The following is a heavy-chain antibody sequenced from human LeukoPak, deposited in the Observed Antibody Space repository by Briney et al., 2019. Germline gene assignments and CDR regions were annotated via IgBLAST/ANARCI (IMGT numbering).Heavy chain of an antibody. D-gene: IGHD3-22*01. J-gene: IGHJ3*02. Sequence: EASVKVSCKASGGTFSSYAISWVRQAPGQGREWMGRIIPIFGTANYAQKFQGRVTITTDESTSTAYMELSSLRSEDTAVYYCARDELAITWDFRAFDIWGQRTMVTVSS. V-gene: IGHV1-69*05. CDR1: GGTFSSYA. CDR2: IIPIFGTA. CDR3: ARDELAITWDFRAFDI.